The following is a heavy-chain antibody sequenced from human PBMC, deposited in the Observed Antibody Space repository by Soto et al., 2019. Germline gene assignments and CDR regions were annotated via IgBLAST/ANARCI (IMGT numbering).Heavy chain of an antibody. D-gene: IGHD1-26*01. J-gene: IGHJ4*01. CDR1: GDSVSSNSAC. CDR3: ARGEQYSGRIFDY. Sequence: SQTLSLTCAITGDSVSSNSACWSWVRQSPSRGLEWLGRTYYRSKWYYEYAVFVRGRITINPDTSKNQYSLQLNSVTPEDTAVYFCARGEQYSGRIFDYWGQGTLVTVSS. V-gene: IGHV6-1*01. CDR2: TYYRSKWYY.